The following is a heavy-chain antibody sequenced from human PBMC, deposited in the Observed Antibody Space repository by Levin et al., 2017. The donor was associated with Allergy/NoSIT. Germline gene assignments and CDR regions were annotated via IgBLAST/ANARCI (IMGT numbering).Heavy chain of an antibody. CDR3: AREDGYSNFWDPAGGAWGC. D-gene: IGHD6-13*01. CDR1: GFIVSSSH. CDR2: IHSDGST. J-gene: IGHJ4*02. Sequence: GESLKISCAASGFIVSSSHMSWVRQAPGKGLEWVSLIHSDGSTFYADSVKGRFSISRDKSKNTVYLQMNTLTVEDTAVYYCAREDGYSNFWDPAGGAWGCWGQGTLVTVSS. V-gene: IGHV3-53*01.